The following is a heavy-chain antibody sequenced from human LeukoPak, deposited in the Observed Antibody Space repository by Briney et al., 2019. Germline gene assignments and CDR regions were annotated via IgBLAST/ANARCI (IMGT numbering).Heavy chain of an antibody. V-gene: IGHV3-23*01. Sequence: GGSLRLSCAATGFTFSVYDMYWIRQSPGKGLECVSVISRGGISYYADSVKGRFTISRDNSQNTLYLQMNSLRAEDTAVYYCSKKGLADDDGKPDWGQGTLVTVSP. CDR1: GFTFSVYD. CDR2: ISRGGIS. J-gene: IGHJ4*02. D-gene: IGHD6-19*01. CDR3: SKKGLADDDGKPD.